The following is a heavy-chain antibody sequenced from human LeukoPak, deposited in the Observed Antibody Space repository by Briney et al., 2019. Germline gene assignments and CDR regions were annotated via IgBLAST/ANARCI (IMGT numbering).Heavy chain of an antibody. CDR1: SGSISNSSYY. J-gene: IGHJ4*02. Sequence: SETLSLTCTVSSGSISNSSYYWGWIRQPPGKGLEWIGSIYYSGSTYYNPSLKSRVTISVDTSKNQFSLKLSSVTAADTAVYYCARPGGDFHFDYWGQGTLVTVSS. V-gene: IGHV4-39*01. D-gene: IGHD2-21*01. CDR3: ARPGGDFHFDY. CDR2: IYYSGST.